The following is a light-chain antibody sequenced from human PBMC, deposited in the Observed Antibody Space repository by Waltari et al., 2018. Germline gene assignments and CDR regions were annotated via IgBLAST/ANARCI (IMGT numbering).Light chain of an antibody. CDR1: QSVSSY. Sequence: EIVLTQSPATLSLSPGERATLSCRASQSVSSYLAWYQQKPGQAPRLPIYDTSNRATGIPARFSGSGSGTEFTLTISSLEPEDFAVYYCQQRSNWPPLFTFGPGTKVDIK. CDR2: DTS. CDR3: QQRSNWPPLFT. V-gene: IGKV3-11*01. J-gene: IGKJ3*01.